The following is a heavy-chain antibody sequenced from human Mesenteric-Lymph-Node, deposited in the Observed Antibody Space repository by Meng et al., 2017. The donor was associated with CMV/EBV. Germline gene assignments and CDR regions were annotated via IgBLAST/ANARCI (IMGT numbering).Heavy chain of an antibody. CDR3: ARVADTAMATHFDY. V-gene: IGHV1-2*02. CDR1: GYTFSNYG. CDR2: INPNSGGGT. D-gene: IGHD5-18*01. Sequence: ASVKVSCKTSGYTFSNYGISWVRQAPGQGLEWMGWINPNSGGGTNYAQKFQGRVTMTRDTSISTAYMELSSLRSDDTAVYYCARVADTAMATHFDYWGQGTLVTSPQ. J-gene: IGHJ4*02.